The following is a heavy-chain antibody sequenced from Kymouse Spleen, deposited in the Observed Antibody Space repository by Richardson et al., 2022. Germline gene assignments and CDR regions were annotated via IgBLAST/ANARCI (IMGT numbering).Heavy chain of an antibody. J-gene: IGHJ4*02. CDR2: ISGSGGST. D-gene: IGHD3-9*01. CDR1: GFTFSSYA. Sequence: EVQLVESGGGLVQPGGSLRLSCAASGFTFSSYAMSWVRQAPGKGLEWVSAISGSGGSTYYADSVKGRFTISRDNSKNTLYLQMNSLRAEDTAVYYCAKDPYYDILTGYPLDYWGQGTLVTVSS. CDR3: AKDPYYDILTGYPLDY. V-gene: IGHV3-23*04.